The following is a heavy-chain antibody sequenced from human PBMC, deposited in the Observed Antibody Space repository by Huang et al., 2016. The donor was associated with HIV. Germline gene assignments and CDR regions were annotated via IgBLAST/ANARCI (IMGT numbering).Heavy chain of an antibody. CDR2: IYSGGST. J-gene: IGHJ5*02. D-gene: IGHD3-10*01. CDR1: GFTVSSNC. Sequence: EVQLVETGGGLIQPGGSLRLSCAASGFTVSSNCMGWVRQAPGKGLGWVSVIYSGGSTDYADSVKGRFTISRDNSKNTLYLQMNSLRAEDTAVYYCARGMVRGVTLNWFDPWGQGTLVTVSS. CDR3: ARGMVRGVTLNWFDP. V-gene: IGHV3-53*02.